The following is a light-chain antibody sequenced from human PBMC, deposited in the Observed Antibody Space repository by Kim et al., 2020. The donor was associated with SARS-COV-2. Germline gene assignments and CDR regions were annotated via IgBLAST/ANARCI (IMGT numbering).Light chain of an antibody. CDR1: QGISSA. CDR3: QQFINFPLT. J-gene: IGKJ4*01. V-gene: IGKV1D-13*01. CDR2: DAS. Sequence: SASVGDRVTITCRASQGISSALAWYQQKPGRAPKLLIHDASSLESGVPSRFSGSGSGTEFTLTISSLQPDDFATYYCQQFINFPLTFGGGTKLEIK.